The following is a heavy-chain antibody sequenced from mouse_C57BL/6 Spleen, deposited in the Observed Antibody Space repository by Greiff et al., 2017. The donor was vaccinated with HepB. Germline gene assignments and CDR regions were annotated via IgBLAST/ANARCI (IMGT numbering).Heavy chain of an antibody. CDR3: ARETGTEDAMDY. V-gene: IGHV5-16*01. CDR1: GFTFSDYY. Sequence: EVMLVESEGGLVQPGSSMKLSCTASGFTFSDYYMAWVRQVPEKGLEWVANINYDGSSTYYLDSLKSRFIISRDNAKNILYLQMSSLKSEDTATYYCARETGTEDAMDYWGQGTSVTVSS. CDR2: INYDGSST. D-gene: IGHD4-1*01. J-gene: IGHJ4*01.